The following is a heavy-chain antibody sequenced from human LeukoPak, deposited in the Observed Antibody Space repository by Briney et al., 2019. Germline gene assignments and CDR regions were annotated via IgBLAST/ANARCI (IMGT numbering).Heavy chain of an antibody. CDR1: GLTFSSYA. D-gene: IGHD4-17*01. J-gene: IGHJ4*02. CDR2: ISGSGGST. CDR3: AKDMALPMTTVTTSEDY. V-gene: IGHV3-23*01. Sequence: PGGSLRLSCAASGLTFSSYAMSWVRQAPGKGLEWVSAISGSGGSTYYADSVKGRFTISRDNSKNTLYLQMNSLRAEDTAVYYCAKDMALPMTTVTTSEDYWGQGTLVTVSS.